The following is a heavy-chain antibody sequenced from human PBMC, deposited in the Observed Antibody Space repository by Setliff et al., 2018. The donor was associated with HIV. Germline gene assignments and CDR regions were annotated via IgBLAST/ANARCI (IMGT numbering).Heavy chain of an antibody. Sequence: GGSLRLSCAASGFTFSSYSMNWVRQAPGKGLEWVSSISSSSSYIYYADSVKGRFTISTSTAYMELSSLRPEDTAVYYCASPTAIPHWGQGTLVTVSS. D-gene: IGHD2-21*02. CDR3: ASPTAIPH. CDR1: GFTFSSYS. V-gene: IGHV3-21*01. J-gene: IGHJ4*02. CDR2: ISSSSSYI.